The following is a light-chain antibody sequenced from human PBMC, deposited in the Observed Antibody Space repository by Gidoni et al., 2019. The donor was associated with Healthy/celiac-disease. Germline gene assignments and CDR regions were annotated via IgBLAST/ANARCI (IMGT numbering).Light chain of an antibody. J-gene: IGKJ3*01. CDR2: GAS. CDR1: QSVLYSSNNKNY. Sequence: DIVMTQSPDSLDVSLGERATINCKSSQSVLYSSNNKNYLAWYQQKPGQPPKLLIYGASTRESGVPDRFSGSGSGTDFTLTISSLQAEDVAVYYCQQYYSTLFTFXPXTKVDIK. CDR3: QQYYSTLFT. V-gene: IGKV4-1*01.